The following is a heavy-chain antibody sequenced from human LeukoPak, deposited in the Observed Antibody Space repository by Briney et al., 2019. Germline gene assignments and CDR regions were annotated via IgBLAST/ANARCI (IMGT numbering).Heavy chain of an antibody. Sequence: ASVKVSCKASGYTFTGYYMHWVRQAPGQGLEWMGWINPNSGGTNYAQKFQGRVTMTRDTSISTAYMELSRLRSDDTAVYYCARDDCSSTSCYEGLGPGDWGHATLVTVSS. CDR3: ARDDCSSTSCYEGLGPGD. CDR1: GYTFTGYY. V-gene: IGHV1-2*02. CDR2: INPNSGGT. D-gene: IGHD2-2*01. J-gene: IGHJ4*01.